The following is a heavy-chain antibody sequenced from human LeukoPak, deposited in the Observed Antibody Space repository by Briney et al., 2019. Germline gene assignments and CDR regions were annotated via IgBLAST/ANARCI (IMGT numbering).Heavy chain of an antibody. D-gene: IGHD3-22*01. CDR2: ISAYNGNT. Sequence: ASVKVSCKASGYTFTSYGISWVRQAPGQGLERMGWISAYNGNTNYAQNLQGRVTMTTDTSTSTAYMELRSLRSDDTAVYYCARYDSSGYYYRSHAFDIWGQGTMVTVSS. J-gene: IGHJ3*02. CDR1: GYTFTSYG. CDR3: ARYDSSGYYYRSHAFDI. V-gene: IGHV1-18*01.